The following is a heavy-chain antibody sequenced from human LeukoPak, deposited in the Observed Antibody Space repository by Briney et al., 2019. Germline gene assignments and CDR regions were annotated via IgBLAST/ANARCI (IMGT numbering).Heavy chain of an antibody. J-gene: IGHJ4*02. CDR3: ARHFFPTDYYGSGSYHGWRQG. Sequence: GESLQISCKGSGYSFTSYWIGWVRQMPGKGLEWMGIIYPGDSDTRYSPSFQGQVTISADKSISTAYLQWSSLKASDTAMYYCARHFFPTDYYGSGSYHGWRQGWGQGTLVTVSS. D-gene: IGHD3-10*01. CDR1: GYSFTSYW. V-gene: IGHV5-51*01. CDR2: IYPGDSDT.